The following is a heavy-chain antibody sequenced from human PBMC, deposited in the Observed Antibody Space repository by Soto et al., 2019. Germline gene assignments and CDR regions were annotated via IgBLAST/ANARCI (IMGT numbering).Heavy chain of an antibody. CDR3: AADYLRHNSLNGYYYSYGMDV. CDR2: IGTNGADK. V-gene: IGHV3-23*01. J-gene: IGHJ6*02. D-gene: IGHD4-17*01. Sequence: EMQLLESGGGLVQPGGSLRLSCAVSGFSFSTYAMSWVRRAPGKGLEWVSTIGTNGADKQYADFVKGRFTVSRDRSDGTLSLQMNSLRAEDTAVYYCAADYLRHNSLNGYYYSYGMDVWGQGTTVTVSS. CDR1: GFSFSTYA.